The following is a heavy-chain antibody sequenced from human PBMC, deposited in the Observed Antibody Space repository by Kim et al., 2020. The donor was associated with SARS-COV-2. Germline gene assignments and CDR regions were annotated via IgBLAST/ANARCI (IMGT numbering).Heavy chain of an antibody. Sequence: GGSLRLSCAASGFTFSSYGMHWVRQAPGKGLEWVAVISYDGSNKYYADSVKGRFTISRDNSKNTLYLQMNSLRAEDTAVYYCAKDLLTTVTTSYYGMDG. D-gene: IGHD4-17*01. CDR2: ISYDGSNK. V-gene: IGHV3-30*18. CDR3: AKDLLTTVTTSYYGMDG. CDR1: GFTFSSYG. J-gene: IGHJ6*01.